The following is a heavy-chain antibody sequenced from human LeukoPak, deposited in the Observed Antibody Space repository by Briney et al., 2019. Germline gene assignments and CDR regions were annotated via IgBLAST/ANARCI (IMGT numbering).Heavy chain of an antibody. J-gene: IGHJ5*02. CDR3: ASQLPAANRPSGWFDP. V-gene: IGHV4-4*07. CDR1: GGSISSYY. CDR2: IYTSGST. Sequence: SETLSLTCAVSGGSISSYYWSWIRQPAGKGLEWIGRIYTSGSTNYNPSLKSRVTMSVDTSKNQFSLKLSSVTAADTAVYYCASQLPAANRPSGWFDPWGQGTLVTVSS. D-gene: IGHD2-2*01.